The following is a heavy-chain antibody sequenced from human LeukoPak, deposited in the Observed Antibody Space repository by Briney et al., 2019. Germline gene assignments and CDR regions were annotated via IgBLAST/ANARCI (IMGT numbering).Heavy chain of an antibody. D-gene: IGHD6-19*01. J-gene: IGHJ5*02. Sequence: PSETLSLTCTVSGGSISSSSYYWGWIRQPPGKGLEWIGEINHSGSTNYNPSLKSRVTISVDTSKNQFSLKLSSVTAADTAVYYCARHPIAVAGTGWSDPWGQGTLVTVSS. CDR1: GGSISSSSYY. CDR2: INHSGST. V-gene: IGHV4-39*01. CDR3: ARHPIAVAGTGWSDP.